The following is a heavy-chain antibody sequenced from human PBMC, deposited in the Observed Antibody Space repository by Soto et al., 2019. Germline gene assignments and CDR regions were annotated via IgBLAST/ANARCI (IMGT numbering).Heavy chain of an antibody. V-gene: IGHV3-33*01. CDR2: IWYDGSNK. J-gene: IGHJ6*02. D-gene: IGHD5-12*01. CDR3: ARGVPIVPTIIARYYYGMDV. Sequence: GGSLRLSCAASGFTFSSYGMHWVRQAPGKGLEWVAVIWYDGSNKYYADSVKGRFTISRDNSKNTLYLQMNSLRAEDTAVYYCARGVPIVPTIIARYYYGMDVWGQGTTVTVSS. CDR1: GFTFSSYG.